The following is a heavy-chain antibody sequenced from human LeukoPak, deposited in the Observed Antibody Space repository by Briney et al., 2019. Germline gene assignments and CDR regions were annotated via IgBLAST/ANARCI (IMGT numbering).Heavy chain of an antibody. CDR2: IYYSGST. CDR1: GGSISSGGYY. CDR3: ARGAPSSSPNDY. D-gene: IGHD6-6*01. J-gene: IGHJ4*02. Sequence: SETLSLTCTVSGGSISSGGYYWSWIRQHPGKGLEWIGYIYYSGSTYYNPSLKSRVTISVDTSKNQFSLKLSSVTAADTAVYYCARGAPSSSPNDYWGQGTLVTASS. V-gene: IGHV4-31*03.